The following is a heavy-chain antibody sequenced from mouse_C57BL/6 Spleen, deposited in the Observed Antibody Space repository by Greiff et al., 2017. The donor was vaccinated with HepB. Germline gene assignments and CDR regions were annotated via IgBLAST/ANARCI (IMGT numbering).Heavy chain of an antibody. D-gene: IGHD1-1*01. CDR3: AREGTTVVSPFAY. J-gene: IGHJ3*01. CDR2: ISYDGSN. CDR1: GYSITSGYY. Sequence: DVQLQESGPGLVKPSQSLSLTCSVTGYSITSGYYWNWIRQFPGNKLEWMGYISYDGSNNYNPSLKNRISITRDTSKNQFFLKLNSVTTEDTATYYCAREGTTVVSPFAYWGQGTLVTVSA. V-gene: IGHV3-6*01.